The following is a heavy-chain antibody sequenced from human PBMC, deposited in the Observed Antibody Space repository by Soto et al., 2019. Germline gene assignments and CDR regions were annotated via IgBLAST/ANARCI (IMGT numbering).Heavy chain of an antibody. J-gene: IGHJ4*02. CDR1: GYSFTSHY. Sequence: QVQLVQSGAEVRKPGASVKLSCKASGYSFTSHYIHWVRQAPGQGLEWMGIINPSDRPTRYAQKFQGRVSMTRDTSTASVYMELSSLRSEDAAVYYCARSYVTSRPLDYWGQGTLVTVSS. CDR3: ARSYVTSRPLDY. D-gene: IGHD6-6*01. V-gene: IGHV1-46*01. CDR2: INPSDRPT.